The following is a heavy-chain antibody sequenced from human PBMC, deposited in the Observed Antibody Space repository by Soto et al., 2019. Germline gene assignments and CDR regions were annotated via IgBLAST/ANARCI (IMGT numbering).Heavy chain of an antibody. V-gene: IGHV3-7*03. D-gene: IGHD3-3*01. Sequence: EVQLVESGGGLVQPGGSLRLSCAASGFTFSSYWLSWVRQAPGKGLEWVANIKQDGSEKYYVDSVKGRFTISRDNAKNSLYLQMNSLRAEDTAVYYCAIARLEWYDRYYYYGMDVLGQWTTVTVS. CDR3: AIARLEWYDRYYYYGMDV. CDR1: GFTFSSYW. CDR2: IKQDGSEK. J-gene: IGHJ6*02.